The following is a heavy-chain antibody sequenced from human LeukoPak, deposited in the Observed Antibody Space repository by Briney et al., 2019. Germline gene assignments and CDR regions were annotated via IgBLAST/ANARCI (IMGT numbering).Heavy chain of an antibody. Sequence: GGSLRLSCAASGFTFSSYGMHWVRQAPGEGLEWVAVVSSEGTVQYYADSAKGRFTISRDNSKNTLYLQMNSLRAEDTAVYYCAELGITMIGGVWGKGTTVTISS. CDR1: GFTFSSYG. CDR3: AELGITMIGGV. J-gene: IGHJ6*04. V-gene: IGHV3-30*18. D-gene: IGHD3-10*02. CDR2: VSSEGTVQ.